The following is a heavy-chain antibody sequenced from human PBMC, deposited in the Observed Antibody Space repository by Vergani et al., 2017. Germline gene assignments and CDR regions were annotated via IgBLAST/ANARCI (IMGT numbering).Heavy chain of an antibody. J-gene: IGHJ4*02. CDR2: VIPIFGTA. D-gene: IGHD2-2*01. CDR3: ASRPHYCSSTSCYWGYLSY. Sequence: QVQLVQSGAEVKKPGSSVKVSCKASGGTFSSYAISWVRQAPGQGLEWMGGVIPIFGTANYAQKFQGRVTITADESTSTAYMELSSLRSDDTAVYYCASRPHYCSSTSCYWGYLSYWGQGTLVTVSS. CDR1: GGTFSSYA. V-gene: IGHV1-69*01.